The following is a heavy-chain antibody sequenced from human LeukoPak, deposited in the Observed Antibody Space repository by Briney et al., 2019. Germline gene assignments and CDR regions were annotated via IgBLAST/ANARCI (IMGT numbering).Heavy chain of an antibody. Sequence: SETLSLTCTVSGGSINSSDYYWSWIRQHPGKGLEWIGYIHYRGSTYYNPSLKSRVTMSVDTSKNQFSLKLSSVTAADTAVYYCARENHSGPDYWGQGTLVTVSS. CDR2: IHYRGST. CDR1: GGSINSSDYY. D-gene: IGHD1-14*01. J-gene: IGHJ4*02. V-gene: IGHV4-31*03. CDR3: ARENHSGPDY.